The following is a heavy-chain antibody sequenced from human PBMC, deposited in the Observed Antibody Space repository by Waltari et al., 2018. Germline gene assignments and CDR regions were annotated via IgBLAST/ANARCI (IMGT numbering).Heavy chain of an antibody. CDR3: ASCSGSYFDY. J-gene: IGHJ4*02. V-gene: IGHV4-39*01. CDR2: IYYSGST. CDR1: GGSISSSSYY. Sequence: QLQLQESGPGLVKPSESLSLTCTGSGGSISSSSYYWGWIRQPPGKGLEWIGSIYYSGSTYYNPSLKSRVTISVDTSKNQFSLKLSSVTAADTAVYYCASCSGSYFDYWGQGTLVTVSS. D-gene: IGHD1-26*01.